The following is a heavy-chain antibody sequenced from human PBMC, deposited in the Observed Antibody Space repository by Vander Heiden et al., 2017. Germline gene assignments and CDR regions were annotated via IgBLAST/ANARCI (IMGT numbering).Heavy chain of an antibody. Sequence: QVQLVQSGAEVKKPGSSVTVSCKASGGTFSSYAIRWVRQAPGQGLEWMGGIIPIFGTTNYAKKFQGRVTITADESTSTAYMELSSLRSEDTAVYYCARGNWAYYDILPGPRCCQDNDGFDIWGQGTMVTVSS. CDR2: IIPIFGTT. V-gene: IGHV1-69*01. CDR1: GGTFSSYA. D-gene: IGHD3-9*01. J-gene: IGHJ3*02. CDR3: ARGNWAYYDILPGPRCCQDNDGFDI.